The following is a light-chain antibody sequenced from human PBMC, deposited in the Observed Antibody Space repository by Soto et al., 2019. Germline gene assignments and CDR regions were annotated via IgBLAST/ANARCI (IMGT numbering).Light chain of an antibody. CDR1: SSDVGDYNY. CDR2: EVI. J-gene: IGLJ2*01. CDR3: SSYAGSSNNVV. V-gene: IGLV2-8*01. Sequence: QSALTQPPSASGSPGQSVTISCTGTSSDVGDYNYVSWYQQHPGKAPKLMIYEVIKRPSGVPDRFSGSKSGNTASLTVSGLQAEDEADYYCSSYAGSSNNVVFGGGTKLTVL.